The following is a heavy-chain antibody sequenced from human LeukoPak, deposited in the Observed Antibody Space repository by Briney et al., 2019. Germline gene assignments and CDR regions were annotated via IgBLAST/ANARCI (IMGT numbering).Heavy chain of an antibody. CDR2: IIPIFGTA. D-gene: IGHD3-10*01. V-gene: IGHV1-69*01. CDR1: GGTFSSYA. J-gene: IGHJ5*02. Sequence: SVKVSCKASGGTFSSYAISWVRQAPGQGLEWMGGIIPIFGTANYAQKFQGRVTITADESTSTAYMELSSLRSEDTAVYYCARDSIPKILGSGSYYKTFPLGWFDPWGQGTLVTVSS. CDR3: ARDSIPKILGSGSYYKTFPLGWFDP.